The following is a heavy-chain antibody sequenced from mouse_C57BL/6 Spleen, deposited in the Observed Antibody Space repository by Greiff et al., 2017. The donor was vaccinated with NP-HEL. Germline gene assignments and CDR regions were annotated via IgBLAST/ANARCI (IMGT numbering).Heavy chain of an antibody. CDR3: ARGRYSNFVAS. V-gene: IGHV1-82*01. CDR1: GYAFSSSW. Sequence: VQLQQSGPELVKPGASVKISCKASGYAFSSSWMNWVKQRPGKGLEWIGRIYPGDGDTNYNGKFKGKATLTADKSSSTAYMQLSSLTSEDSAVYFCARGRYSNFVASWGQGTLVTVSA. D-gene: IGHD2-5*01. CDR2: IYPGDGDT. J-gene: IGHJ3*01.